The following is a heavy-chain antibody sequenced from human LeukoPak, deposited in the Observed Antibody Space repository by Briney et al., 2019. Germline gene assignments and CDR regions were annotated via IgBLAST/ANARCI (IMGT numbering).Heavy chain of an antibody. CDR3: ARPRGYSYGYVDY. CDR1: GGSISSSSYC. CDR2: IYYSGST. Sequence: SETLSLTCTVSGGSISSSSYCWGWIRQPPGKGLEWIGSIYYSGSTYYNPSLKSRVTISVDTSKNRFSLKLSSVTAADTGVYYCARPRGYSYGYVDYWGQGTLVTVSS. J-gene: IGHJ4*02. D-gene: IGHD5-18*01. V-gene: IGHV4-39*01.